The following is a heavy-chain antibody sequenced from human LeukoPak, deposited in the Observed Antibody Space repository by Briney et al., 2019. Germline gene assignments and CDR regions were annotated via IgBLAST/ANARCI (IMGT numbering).Heavy chain of an antibody. V-gene: IGHV1-46*01. Sequence: ASVKVSCKASGYTFTSYYVHWVRQAPGQGLEWMGIINPSGGSTSYAQKFQGRVTMTRDTSTSTVYMELSSLRSEDTAVYYCASSKATNDAFDIWGQGTMVTVSS. CDR2: INPSGGST. CDR3: ASSKATNDAFDI. CDR1: GYTFTSYY. J-gene: IGHJ3*02. D-gene: IGHD5-12*01.